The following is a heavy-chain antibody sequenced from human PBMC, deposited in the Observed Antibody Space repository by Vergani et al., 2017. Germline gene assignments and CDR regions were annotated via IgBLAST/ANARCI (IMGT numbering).Heavy chain of an antibody. Sequence: EVQLVESGGGLVQPGGSLRLSCAASGFTFSSYEMNWVRQAPGKGLEWVSYISSSGSTIYYADSVRGRFTISRDNAKNSLYLQMNSLRAEDTAVYYCARDLRRISYYDSSGYQRDYYYGMDVWGQGTTVTVSS. D-gene: IGHD3-22*01. CDR3: ARDLRRISYYDSSGYQRDYYYGMDV. J-gene: IGHJ6*02. CDR2: ISSSGSTI. V-gene: IGHV3-48*03. CDR1: GFTFSSYE.